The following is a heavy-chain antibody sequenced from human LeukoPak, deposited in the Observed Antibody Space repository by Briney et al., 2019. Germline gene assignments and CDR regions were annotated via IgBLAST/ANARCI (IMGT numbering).Heavy chain of an antibody. D-gene: IGHD6-19*01. J-gene: IGHJ4*02. Sequence: EPSETLCLMCTASGDSFRSHYWSWVRQPPGKALEWIGYMFYSGSTNYHPSLKGRVAISVDTSKNQFSLMLSSVTAADTAIYYCARVGQWQYYFDYWGQGTQVTVSS. CDR1: GDSFRSHY. V-gene: IGHV4-59*11. CDR2: MFYSGST. CDR3: ARVGQWQYYFDY.